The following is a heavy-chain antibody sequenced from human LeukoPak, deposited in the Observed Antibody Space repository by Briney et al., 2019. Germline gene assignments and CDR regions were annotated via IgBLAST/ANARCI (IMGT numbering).Heavy chain of an antibody. Sequence: EASVRVSCKASGYTFTSYGISWGRQAPGQGLEWMGWISVYNGNTNYAQKLQGRVTMTTDTSTSKAYMELRSLRSDDTAVYYCARVGAARPGYYYYYYMDVWGKGTTVTVSS. J-gene: IGHJ6*03. CDR1: GYTFTSYG. D-gene: IGHD6-6*01. CDR2: ISVYNGNT. CDR3: ARVGAARPGYYYYYYMDV. V-gene: IGHV1-18*01.